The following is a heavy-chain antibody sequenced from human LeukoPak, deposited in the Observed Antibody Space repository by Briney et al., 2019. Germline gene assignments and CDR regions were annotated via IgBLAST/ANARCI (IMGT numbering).Heavy chain of an antibody. D-gene: IGHD3-10*01. CDR3: AKDSLTILVDYYWYFDL. CDR1: GFTFSSYT. V-gene: IGHV3-23*01. CDR2: ISGRGGTT. J-gene: IGHJ2*01. Sequence: PGGSLRLSCAASGFTFSSYTMNWVRQAPGKGLQWVAAISGRGGTTYYADSVKGRFTISRDSSKNTLYLQMNSLSAEDTAVYYCAKDSLTILVDYYWYFDLWGRGTLVTVSS.